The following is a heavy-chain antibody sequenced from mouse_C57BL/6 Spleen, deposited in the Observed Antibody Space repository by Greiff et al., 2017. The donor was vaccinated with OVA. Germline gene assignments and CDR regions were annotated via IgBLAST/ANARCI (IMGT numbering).Heavy chain of an antibody. Sequence: QVQLQQSGAELVKPGASVKLSCKASGYTFTSYWMQWVKQRPGQGLEWIGEIDPSDSYTNYNQKFKGKATLTVDTSSSTAYMQLSSLTSEDSAVYYCARTVVARNYFDYWGQGTTLTVSS. J-gene: IGHJ2*01. CDR1: GYTFTSYW. D-gene: IGHD1-1*01. CDR2: IDPSDSYT. V-gene: IGHV1-50*01. CDR3: ARTVVARNYFDY.